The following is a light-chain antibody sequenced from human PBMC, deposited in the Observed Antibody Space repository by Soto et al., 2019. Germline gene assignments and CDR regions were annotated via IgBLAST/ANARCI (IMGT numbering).Light chain of an antibody. CDR1: QSISSS. J-gene: IGKJ3*01. Sequence: EIVLTQSPATLSVSPGERATLSCRASQSISSSVAWYQQRPGQAPRLLIYDISTRATDIPARFSGSGSGTDFTLTISSLEPGDFAVYYCQQRTDWPPTFGPGTKVDIK. CDR2: DIS. CDR3: QQRTDWPPT. V-gene: IGKV3-11*01.